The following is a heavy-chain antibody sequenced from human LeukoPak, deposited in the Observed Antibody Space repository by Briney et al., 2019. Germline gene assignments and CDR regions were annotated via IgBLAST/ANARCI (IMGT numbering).Heavy chain of an antibody. CDR1: DGSISSYY. D-gene: IGHD5-18*01. J-gene: IGHJ6*02. CDR2: IYYSGST. Sequence: PSETLSLTCTVSDGSISSYYWSWIRQPPGKGLEWIGYIYYSGSTNYNPSLKSRVTISVDTSKNQFSLKLSSVTAADTAVYYCARGIQLWSYYFYGMDVWGQGTTVTVSS. CDR3: ARGIQLWSYYFYGMDV. V-gene: IGHV4-59*01.